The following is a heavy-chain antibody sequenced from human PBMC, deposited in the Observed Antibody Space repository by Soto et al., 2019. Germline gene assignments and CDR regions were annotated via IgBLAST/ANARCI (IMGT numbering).Heavy chain of an antibody. CDR3: ARKGKQWMVKRGWFDP. CDR1: GGSISSSNW. CDR2: IYHSGST. D-gene: IGHD6-19*01. J-gene: IGHJ5*02. Sequence: SETLSLTCAVSGGSISSSNWWRWVRQPPGRGLEWIGEIYHSGSTNYNPSLKSRVTISVDKSKNQFSLKLSSVTAADTAVYYCARKGKQWMVKRGWFDPWGQGTLVTVSS. V-gene: IGHV4-4*02.